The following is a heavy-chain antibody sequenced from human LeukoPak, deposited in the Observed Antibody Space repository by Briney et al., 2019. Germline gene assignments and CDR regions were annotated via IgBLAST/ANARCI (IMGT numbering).Heavy chain of an antibody. CDR1: VYTFTNYY. V-gene: IGHV1-46*01. CDR2: INPGGDNT. Sequence: RASVQVSCKASVYTFTNYYIHWVRQAPGQGREWMGLINPGGDNTDYAQNFQGRVTMTRDTSTSTVYMGLSSLRSEDTAVYYCARIRDGYNDAYDIWGQGTMVTVSS. D-gene: IGHD5-24*01. CDR3: ARIRDGYNDAYDI. J-gene: IGHJ3*02.